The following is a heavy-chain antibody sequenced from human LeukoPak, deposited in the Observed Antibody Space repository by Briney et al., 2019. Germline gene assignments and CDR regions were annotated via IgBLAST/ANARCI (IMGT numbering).Heavy chain of an antibody. CDR1: GFTLSSYG. J-gene: IGHJ4*02. CDR2: IRYDGSNK. Sequence: GGSLRLSCAASGFTLSSYGMHWVRQAPGKGLEWVAFIRYDGSNKFYADSVKGRFTISRDNPRNTLYLQMNSLRAEDTAMYHCAKEWELTYWGQGTLVTVSS. D-gene: IGHD1-26*01. CDR3: AKEWELTY. V-gene: IGHV3-30*02.